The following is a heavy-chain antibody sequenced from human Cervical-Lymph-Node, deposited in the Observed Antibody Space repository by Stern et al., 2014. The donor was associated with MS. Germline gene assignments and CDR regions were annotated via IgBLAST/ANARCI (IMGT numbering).Heavy chain of an antibody. CDR2: IYTSGST. CDR3: ARRSSGSPNWFDP. D-gene: IGHD6-19*01. V-gene: IGHV4-61*02. CDR1: GGSISSGSYY. J-gene: IGHJ5*02. Sequence: QVQLQESGPGLVKPSQTLSLTCTVSGGSISSGSYYWSWIRQPAGKGLEWIGRIYTSGSTNYNPSLKSRVTISVDPSKNQFSLKLSSVTAADTAVYYCARRSSGSPNWFDPWGQGTLVTVSS.